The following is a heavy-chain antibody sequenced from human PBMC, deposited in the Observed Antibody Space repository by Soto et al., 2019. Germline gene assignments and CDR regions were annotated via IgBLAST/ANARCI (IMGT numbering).Heavy chain of an antibody. CDR1: GFSFGSYS. V-gene: IGHV3-23*01. CDR3: ARWSYLDD. D-gene: IGHD3-10*01. CDR2: ISGSDGKT. Sequence: XGSLRLTCAASGFSFGSYSLSWVRQAPGKGLEWVSTISGSDGKTFYADSVKGRFSISRDTSQSTLYLQMNSLRADDTAIYYCARWSYLDDWGQGTRVTVSS. J-gene: IGHJ1*01.